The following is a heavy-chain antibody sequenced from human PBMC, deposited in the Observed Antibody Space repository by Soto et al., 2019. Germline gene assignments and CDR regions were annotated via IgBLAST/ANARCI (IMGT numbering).Heavy chain of an antibody. CDR1: GLTFSSYG. Sequence: QVQLVESGGGVVQPGRSLRLSCAAAGLTFSSYGMHWVRQAPGRGLEWVAVISYDGTKKYYADSVNGRFTISRDNSKNTLSLQMNSLRTEDTAVYYCAKDPCDSCYSPSWYFDLWGRGTLVTVSS. J-gene: IGHJ2*01. V-gene: IGHV3-30*18. CDR3: AKDPCDSCYSPSWYFDL. CDR2: ISYDGTKK. D-gene: IGHD2-15*01.